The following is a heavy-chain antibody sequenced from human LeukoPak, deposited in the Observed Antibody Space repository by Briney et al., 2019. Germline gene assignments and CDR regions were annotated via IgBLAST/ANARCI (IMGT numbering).Heavy chain of an antibody. Sequence: GGSLRLSCAASGFTFGSYAMSWVRQAPGKGLEWVSAISGSGSTTYYADSVKGRFTTSRDNSKNTLYLQMNSLRAEDTAVYYCAKDFGYYDSSGYYPLFDYWGQGTLVTVSS. CDR2: ISGSGSTT. V-gene: IGHV3-23*01. CDR3: AKDFGYYDSSGYYPLFDY. J-gene: IGHJ4*02. CDR1: GFTFGSYA. D-gene: IGHD3-22*01.